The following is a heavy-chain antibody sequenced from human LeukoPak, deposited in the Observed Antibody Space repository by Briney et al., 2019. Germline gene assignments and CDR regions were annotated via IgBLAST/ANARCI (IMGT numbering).Heavy chain of an antibody. CDR2: ISWNSGSI. Sequence: GGSLRLSCAASGFTFSDSYMTWVRQAPGKGLEWVSGISWNSGSIGYADSVKGRFTISRDNAKNSLYLQMNSLRAEDMALYYCAKAQYSYGFDYWGQGTLVTVSS. CDR1: GFTFSDSY. CDR3: AKAQYSYGFDY. D-gene: IGHD5-18*01. V-gene: IGHV3-9*03. J-gene: IGHJ4*02.